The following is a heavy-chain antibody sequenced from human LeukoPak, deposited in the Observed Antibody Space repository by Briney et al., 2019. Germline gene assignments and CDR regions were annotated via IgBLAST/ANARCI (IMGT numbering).Heavy chain of an antibody. J-gene: IGHJ6*04. CDR3: AELGITMIGGV. Sequence: GGSLRLSCAASGFTFNTYSMNWVRQAPGKGLEWVSYITSSSSSIYYADSVKGRFTISRDNAKNSLYLQMNSLRAEDTAVYYCAELGITMIGGVWGKGTTVTISS. D-gene: IGHD3-10*02. CDR1: GFTFNTYS. V-gene: IGHV3-48*01. CDR2: ITSSSSSI.